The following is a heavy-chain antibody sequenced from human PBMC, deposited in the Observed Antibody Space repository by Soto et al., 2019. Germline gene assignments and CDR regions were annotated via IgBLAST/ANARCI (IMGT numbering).Heavy chain of an antibody. CDR3: AHRTGCSMSFDY. CDR2: IYWDDDK. CDR1: GFSLSTYVVG. J-gene: IGHJ4*02. V-gene: IGHV2-5*02. Sequence: QITLQESGPTLVKPTQTLTLTCTFSGFSLSTYVVGVAWFRQPPGKALEWLALIYWDDDKRYSPSLETRLTIPKDTSKNRVVLTMTNMDPVDTGTYYCAHRTGCSMSFDYWGQGSLVTFSS. D-gene: IGHD3-22*01.